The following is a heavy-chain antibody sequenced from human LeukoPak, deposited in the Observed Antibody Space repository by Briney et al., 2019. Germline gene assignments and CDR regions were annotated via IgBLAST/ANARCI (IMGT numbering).Heavy chain of an antibody. D-gene: IGHD4-17*01. J-gene: IGHJ6*03. CDR3: ASSTTVTSRYYYYMDV. V-gene: IGHV3-48*01. CDR2: ISGTSSTV. Sequence: GGSLRLSCAASGFTFSTYSMHWVRQAPGKGLDWVSYISGTSSTVYYADSVKGRFTISRDNAKKSLYLQVNSLRAEDTAVYYCASSTTVTSRYYYYMDVWGKGTTVTVSS. CDR1: GFTFSTYS.